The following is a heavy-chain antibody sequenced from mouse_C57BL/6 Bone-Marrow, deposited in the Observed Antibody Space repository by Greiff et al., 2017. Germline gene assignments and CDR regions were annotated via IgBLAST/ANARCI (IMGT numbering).Heavy chain of an antibody. CDR3: ARGPLIYYYGSSYWYFDV. V-gene: IGHV1-19*01. D-gene: IGHD1-1*01. J-gene: IGHJ1*03. Sequence: EVQLQQSGPVLVKPGASVKMSCKASGYTFTDYYMNWVKQSHGKSLEWIGVINPYNGGTSYNQKFKGKATLTVDKSSSTAYMELNSLTSEDSAVYYCARGPLIYYYGSSYWYFDVWGTGTTVTVSS. CDR1: GYTFTDYY. CDR2: INPYNGGT.